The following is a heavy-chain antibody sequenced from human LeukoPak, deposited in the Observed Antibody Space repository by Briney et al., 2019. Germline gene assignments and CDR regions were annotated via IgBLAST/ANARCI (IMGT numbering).Heavy chain of an antibody. CDR3: ARCLGYCSSTSCYVGRCFDY. Sequence: ASVKVSFKASGYTFTSYGISWVRQAPGQGLEWMGWISAYNGNTNYAQKLQGRVTMTTDTSTSTAYMELRSLRSDDTAVYYCARCLGYCSSTSCYVGRCFDYWGQGTLVTVSS. CDR2: ISAYNGNT. D-gene: IGHD2-2*01. J-gene: IGHJ4*02. V-gene: IGHV1-18*01. CDR1: GYTFTSYG.